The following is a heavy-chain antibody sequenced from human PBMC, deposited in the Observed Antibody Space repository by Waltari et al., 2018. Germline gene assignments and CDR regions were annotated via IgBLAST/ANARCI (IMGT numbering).Heavy chain of an antibody. D-gene: IGHD6-19*01. CDR3: AAPGVAGNLNLDY. J-gene: IGHJ4*02. CDR2: INPNSGGT. Sequence: QVQLVQSGAEVKKPGASVRVSCKASGYTFTGYNMHWVRQAPGQGLEWMGGINPNSGGTNYAQKFQGRVTMTRDTSISTAYMELSRLRSDDTAVYYCAAPGVAGNLNLDYWGQGTLVTVSS. CDR1: GYTFTGYN. V-gene: IGHV1-2*02.